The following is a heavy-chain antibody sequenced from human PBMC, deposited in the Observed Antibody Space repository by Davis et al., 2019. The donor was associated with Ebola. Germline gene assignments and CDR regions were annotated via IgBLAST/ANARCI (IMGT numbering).Heavy chain of an antibody. D-gene: IGHD3-3*01. J-gene: IGHJ6*02. Sequence: GRSLRLSCAASGFTFSDYYMSWIRQAPGKGLEWVSYISSSGSTIYYADSVKGRFTISRDNAKNSLYLQMNSLRAEDTAVYYCARRLRFLPSAYYYYGMDVWGQGTTVTVSS. CDR2: ISSSGSTI. CDR1: GFTFSDYY. CDR3: ARRLRFLPSAYYYYGMDV. V-gene: IGHV3-11*01.